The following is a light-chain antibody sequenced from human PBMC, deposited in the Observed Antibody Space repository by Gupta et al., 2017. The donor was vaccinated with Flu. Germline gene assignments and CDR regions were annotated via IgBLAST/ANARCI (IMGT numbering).Light chain of an antibody. CDR3: WLT. Sequence: DIVMTQSPDSLAVSLGERATINCKSSQSVLYSSNNKNYLAWYQQKPGQPPKLLIYWASTRESGVPDRFSGSGSGTDFTLTISSLQAEDVAVYFYWLTFGGGTKVEIK. CDR1: QSVLYSSNNKNY. CDR2: WAS. V-gene: IGKV4-1*01. J-gene: IGKJ4*01.